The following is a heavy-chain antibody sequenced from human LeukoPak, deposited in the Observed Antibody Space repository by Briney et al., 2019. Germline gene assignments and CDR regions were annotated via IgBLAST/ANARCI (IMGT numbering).Heavy chain of an antibody. CDR1: GGSISSGDYY. CDR3: AYVDTAMKNWFDP. CDR2: IYYSGST. V-gene: IGHV4-30-4*08. D-gene: IGHD5-18*01. J-gene: IGHJ5*02. Sequence: SQTLSLTCTVSGGSISSGDYYWSWIRQPPGKGLEWIEYIYYSGSTYYNPSLKSRVTISVDTSKNQFSLKLSSVTAADTAVYYCAYVDTAMKNWFDPWGQGTLVTVSS.